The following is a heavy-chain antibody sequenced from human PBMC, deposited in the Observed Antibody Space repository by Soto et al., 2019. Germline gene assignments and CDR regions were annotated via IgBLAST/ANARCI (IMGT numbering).Heavy chain of an antibody. Sequence: PGESLKISCKGSGYSFTSYWIGWVRQMPGKGLEWMGIIYPGDSDTRYSPSFQGQVTISADKSISTAYLQWSSLKASDTAMYYCARRAEYYYDSTGYWYYLDYWGKGTLVTVSS. D-gene: IGHD3-22*01. V-gene: IGHV5-51*01. CDR1: GYSFTSYW. J-gene: IGHJ4*02. CDR3: ARRAEYYYDSTGYWYYLDY. CDR2: IYPGDSDT.